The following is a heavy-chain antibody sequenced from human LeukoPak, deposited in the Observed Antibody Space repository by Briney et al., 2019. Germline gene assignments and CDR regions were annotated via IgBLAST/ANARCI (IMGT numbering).Heavy chain of an antibody. CDR3: ARLSSSGWYKGYFDY. V-gene: IGHV4-34*01. CDR2: INHSGST. D-gene: IGHD6-19*01. J-gene: IGHJ4*02. Sequence: PSETLSLTCAVYGGSFSGYYWSWIRQPPGKGLEWIGEINHSGSTNYNPSLKSRVTISVDTSKNQFSLKLSSVTAADTAVYYCARLSSSGWYKGYFDYWGQGTLVTVSS. CDR1: GGSFSGYY.